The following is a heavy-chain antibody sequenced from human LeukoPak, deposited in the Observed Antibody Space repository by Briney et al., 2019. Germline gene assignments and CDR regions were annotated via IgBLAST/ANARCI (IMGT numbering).Heavy chain of an antibody. V-gene: IGHV4-39*01. J-gene: IGHJ3*02. CDR3: ARHRIPAADGAFEI. D-gene: IGHD6-13*01. CDR2: IYYSGST. CDR1: GGSISSSSYY. Sequence: SETLSLTCTVSGGSISSSSYYWGWIRQPPGKGLEWIGTIYYSGSTYYNPSLKSRVTISVDTSKNLFSLKLSSVTAADTAVYYCARHRIPAADGAFEIWGQGTEVTVSS.